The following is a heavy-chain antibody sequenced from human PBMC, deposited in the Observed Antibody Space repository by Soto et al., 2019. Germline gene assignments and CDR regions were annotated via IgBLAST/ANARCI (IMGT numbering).Heavy chain of an antibody. CDR1: GYTFTSYG. D-gene: IGHD2-15*01. CDR2: ISTYNGVT. J-gene: IGHJ4*02. Sequence: ASVKVSCKASGYTFTSYGISWVRQAPGQGLERMGWISTYNGVTNYAQNLQGRVTITPDTSTSTVYVELRSLRSDDTAVYYCARGRDNCSGGSCLYYWGQGTLVTVSS. CDR3: ARGRDNCSGGSCLYY. V-gene: IGHV1-18*01.